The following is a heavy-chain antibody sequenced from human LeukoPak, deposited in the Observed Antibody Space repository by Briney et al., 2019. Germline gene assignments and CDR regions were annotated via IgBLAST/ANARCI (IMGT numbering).Heavy chain of an antibody. CDR2: IYYSGST. CDR3: ARVGGSFYIDY. D-gene: IGHD1-26*01. J-gene: IGHJ4*02. CDR1: GGSISSYY. V-gene: IGHV4-59*08. Sequence: ASETLSLTCTVSGGSISSYYWSWIRQPPGKGLEWIGYIYYSGSTNYNPSLKSRVTISVDTSKNQFSLKLSSVTAAGTAVYYCARVGGSFYIDYWGQGTLVTVSS.